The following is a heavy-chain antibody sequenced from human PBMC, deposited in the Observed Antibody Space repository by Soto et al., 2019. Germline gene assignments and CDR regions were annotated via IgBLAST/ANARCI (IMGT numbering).Heavy chain of an antibody. CDR3: AKARRFFLTIFGVAPCGLDV. D-gene: IGHD3-3*01. CDR2: ISYDGSNK. CDR1: GFTFSSYG. J-gene: IGHJ6*02. V-gene: IGHV3-30*18. Sequence: GGSLRLSCAASGFTFSSYGMHWVRQAPGKGLEWVAVISYDGSNKYYADSVKGRFTISRDNSKNTLYLQMNSLRAEDTAVYYCAKARRFFLTIFGVAPCGLDVWGQGTTVTV.